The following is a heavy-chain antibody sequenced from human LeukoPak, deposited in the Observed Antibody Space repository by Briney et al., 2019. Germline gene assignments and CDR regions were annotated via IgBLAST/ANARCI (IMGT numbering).Heavy chain of an antibody. CDR3: AKDWPQEHYDSSGYPPASYFQH. D-gene: IGHD3-22*01. CDR2: IRYDGSNK. V-gene: IGHV3-30*02. Sequence: GGSLRLSCAASGFTFSSYGMHWVRQAPGKGLEWVAFIRYDGSNKYYADSVKGRFTISRDNSKNTLYQQMNSLRAEDTAVYYCAKDWPQEHYDSSGYPPASYFQHWGQGTLVTVSS. J-gene: IGHJ1*01. CDR1: GFTFSSYG.